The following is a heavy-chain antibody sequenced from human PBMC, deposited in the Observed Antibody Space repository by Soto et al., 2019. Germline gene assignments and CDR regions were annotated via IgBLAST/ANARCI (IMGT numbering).Heavy chain of an antibody. V-gene: IGHV3-72*01. D-gene: IGHD6-25*01. CDR1: GFTFSDHY. CDR2: SRNKANGYTT. J-gene: IGHJ6*03. CDR3: TSLGRLGSYYYMDV. Sequence: EVQLVESGGGLVQPGGSLRLSCAASGFTFSDHYMDWVRQAPGKGLEWVGRSRNKANGYTTEYAASVKGRFTISRDDSMNSLSLQMNSLKTEDTAVYYCTSLGRLGSYYYMDVWGKGTSVTVSS.